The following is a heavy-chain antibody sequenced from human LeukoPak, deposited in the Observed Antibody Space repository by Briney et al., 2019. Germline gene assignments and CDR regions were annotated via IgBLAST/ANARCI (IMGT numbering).Heavy chain of an antibody. CDR3: ARNVDLYASPQHFDY. Sequence: PSETLSLTCTVSGGSISSSSYYWGWIRQPPGKGLEWIGSVYYSGTTFYNPSLKSRVTILGDTSKNQFSLKLSSVTAADTAVYYCARNVDLYASPQHFDYWGQGTLVTVSS. D-gene: IGHD5/OR15-5a*01. CDR2: VYYSGTT. CDR1: GGSISSSSYY. V-gene: IGHV4-39*01. J-gene: IGHJ4*02.